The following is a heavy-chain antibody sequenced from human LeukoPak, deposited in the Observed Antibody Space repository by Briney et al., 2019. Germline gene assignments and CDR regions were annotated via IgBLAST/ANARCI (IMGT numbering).Heavy chain of an antibody. V-gene: IGHV4-34*01. CDR1: GGSFSGYY. Sequence: PSETLSLTCAVYGGSFSGYYWSWIRQPPGKGLEWIGEINHSGSTNYNPSLKSRVTISVDTSKNQFSLKLSSVTAAVTAVYYCARVPSPWDIAAAGTVDYWGQGTLVTVSS. J-gene: IGHJ4*02. CDR3: ARVPSPWDIAAAGTVDY. CDR2: INHSGST. D-gene: IGHD6-13*01.